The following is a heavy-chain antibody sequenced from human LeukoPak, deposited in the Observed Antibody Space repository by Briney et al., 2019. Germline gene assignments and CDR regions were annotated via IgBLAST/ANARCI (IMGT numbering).Heavy chain of an antibody. Sequence: NSSETLSLTCAVYGGSFSGYYWSWIRQPPGKGLEWIGYIYYSGSTNYNPSLKSRVTISVDTSKNQFSLKLTSVAAADTAVYYCARGRSYFDYWGQGTLVTVSS. J-gene: IGHJ4*02. CDR2: IYYSGST. V-gene: IGHV4-59*01. CDR1: GGSFSGYY. CDR3: ARGRSYFDY.